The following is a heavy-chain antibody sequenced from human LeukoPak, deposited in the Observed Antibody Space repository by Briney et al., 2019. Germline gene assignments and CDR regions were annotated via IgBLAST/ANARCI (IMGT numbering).Heavy chain of an antibody. CDR3: ARGVGGKQFDF. J-gene: IGHJ4*02. V-gene: IGHV5-51*01. CDR1: GYSITSYW. D-gene: IGHD3-16*01. Sequence: GESLKISCKSSGYSITSYWIGWVRQMPGKGLEWTGIIYPGDSDTRYSPSFQGQVTISADNSTAYLQWSSLKASDTAMYYCARGVGGKQFDFWGQGTLVTVSS. CDR2: IYPGDSDT.